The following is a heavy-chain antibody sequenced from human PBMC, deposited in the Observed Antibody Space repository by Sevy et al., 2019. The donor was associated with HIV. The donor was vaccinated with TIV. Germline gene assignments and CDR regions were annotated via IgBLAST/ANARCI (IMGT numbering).Heavy chain of an antibody. CDR1: GFTVSGNY. V-gene: IGHV3-66*01. CDR3: ARDRYYDASSYYYYYYGMDV. J-gene: IGHJ6*02. CDR2: IDSGGST. Sequence: GGSLRLSCKASGFTVSGNYMAWVRLAPGKGLEWVSLIDSGGSTYYADTVKGRFTISRDNAKNTLYLQMNPLRAEDTAVYFCARDRYYDASSYYYYYYGMDVWGQGTTVTVSS. D-gene: IGHD3-22*01.